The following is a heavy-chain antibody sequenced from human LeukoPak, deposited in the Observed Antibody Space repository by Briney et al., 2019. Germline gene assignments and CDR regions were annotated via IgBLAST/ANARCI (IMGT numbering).Heavy chain of an antibody. CDR2: IIPIFGTA. D-gene: IGHD5-24*01. CDR3: ARDRGDGSPFDY. J-gene: IGHJ4*02. V-gene: IGHV1-69*01. CDR1: GGTLSSYA. Sequence: ASVKVSCKASGGTLSSYAISWVRQAPGQGLEWMGGIIPIFGTANYAQKFQGRITITADESTSTAYMELSSLRSEDTAVYYCARDRGDGSPFDYWGQGTLVTVSS.